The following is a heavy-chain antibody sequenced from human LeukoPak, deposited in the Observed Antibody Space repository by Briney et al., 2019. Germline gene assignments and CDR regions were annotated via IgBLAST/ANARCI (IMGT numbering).Heavy chain of an antibody. J-gene: IGHJ3*02. D-gene: IGHD2-21*01. Sequence: GGSLRLPCAASGFTFSSYAMSWVRQAPGKGLEWVSAISGSGGSTYYADSVKGRFTISRDNSKNTLYLQMNSLRAEDTAVYYCAKDSCGGDCYGDAFDIWGQGTMVTVSS. CDR1: GFTFSSYA. CDR3: AKDSCGGDCYGDAFDI. CDR2: ISGSGGST. V-gene: IGHV3-23*01.